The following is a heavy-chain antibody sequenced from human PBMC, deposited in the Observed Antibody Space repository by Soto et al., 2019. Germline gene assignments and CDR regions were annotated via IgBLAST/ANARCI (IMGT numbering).Heavy chain of an antibody. J-gene: IGHJ5*02. Sequence: SVKVSCKASGGTFSSYAISWVRQAPGQGLEWMGGIIPIFGTANYAQKFQGRVTITAGKSTTTAYMELSSLRSEDTAVYYCARDPAVAGTFDNWFDPWGQGTLVPVSS. CDR1: GGTFSSYA. D-gene: IGHD6-19*01. CDR2: IIPIFGTA. V-gene: IGHV1-69*06. CDR3: ARDPAVAGTFDNWFDP.